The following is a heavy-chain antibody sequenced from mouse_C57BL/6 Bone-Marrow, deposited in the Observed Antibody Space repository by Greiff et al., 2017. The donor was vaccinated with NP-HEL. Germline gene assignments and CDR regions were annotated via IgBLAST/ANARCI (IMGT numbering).Heavy chain of an antibody. CDR3: APYYSNYNYFDY. D-gene: IGHD2-5*01. Sequence: QVQLKQPGAELVKPGASVKMSCKASGYTFTSYWITWVKQRPGQGLEWIGVIYPGRGSTNYNEKFKSKATLTIDTSSSTTYMQLSSLTSEDSAVYYCAPYYSNYNYFDYWGQGTTLTVSS. CDR2: IYPGRGST. J-gene: IGHJ2*01. V-gene: IGHV1-55*01. CDR1: GYTFTSYW.